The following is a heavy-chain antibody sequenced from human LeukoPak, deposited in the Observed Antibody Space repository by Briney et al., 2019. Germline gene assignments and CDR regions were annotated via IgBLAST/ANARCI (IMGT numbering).Heavy chain of an antibody. CDR1: GFTFSSYS. CDR2: ISSGSSYI. V-gene: IGHV3-21*01. Sequence: GGSLRLSCAASGFTFSSYSMNWIRQAPGKGLEWVSSISSGSSYIYYADSVKGRFTISRDNAKNSLYLQMNSLRAEDTAVYYCARGEYSSSWYDYWGQGTLVTVSS. CDR3: ARGEYSSSWYDY. J-gene: IGHJ4*02. D-gene: IGHD6-13*01.